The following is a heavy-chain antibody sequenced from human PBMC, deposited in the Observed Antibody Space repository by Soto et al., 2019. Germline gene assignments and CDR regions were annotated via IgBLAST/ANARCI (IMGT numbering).Heavy chain of an antibody. D-gene: IGHD5-12*01. CDR3: AMRRDGYHYAFDY. CDR1: GGSFSGYY. V-gene: IGHV4-34*01. Sequence: PSETLSLTCAVYGGSFSGYYWSWIRQPPGKGLEWIGEINHSGSTNYNPSLKSRVTISVDTSKNQFSLKLSSVTAADTAVYYCAMRRDGYHYAFDYWGQGTLVTVSS. CDR2: INHSGST. J-gene: IGHJ4*02.